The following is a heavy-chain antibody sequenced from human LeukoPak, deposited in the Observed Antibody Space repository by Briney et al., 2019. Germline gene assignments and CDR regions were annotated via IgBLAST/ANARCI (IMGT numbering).Heavy chain of an antibody. CDR1: GGSISSYY. CDR2: IYYSGST. Sequence: PSETLSLTCTVSGGSISSYYWSWIRQPPGKGLEWIGYIYYSGSTNYTPSLKSRVTISVDTSKNQFSLKLSSVTAADTAVYYCARRSNIPGGGWFDPWGQGTLVTVSS. CDR3: ARRSNIPGGGWFDP. D-gene: IGHD3-16*01. V-gene: IGHV4-59*08. J-gene: IGHJ5*02.